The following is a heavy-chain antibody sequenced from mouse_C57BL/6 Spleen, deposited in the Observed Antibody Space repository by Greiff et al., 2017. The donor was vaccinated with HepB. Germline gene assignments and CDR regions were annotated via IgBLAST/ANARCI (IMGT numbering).Heavy chain of an antibody. J-gene: IGHJ2*01. CDR3: ARALGSRGYFDY. CDR2: IHPNSGST. D-gene: IGHD1-1*01. Sequence: VQLQQSGAELVKPGASVKLSCKASGYTFTSYWMHWVKQRPGQGLEWIGMIHPNSGSTNYNEKFKSKATLTVDKSSSTAYMQLSSLTSEDSAVYYGARALGSRGYFDYWGQGTTLTVSS. CDR1: GYTFTSYW. V-gene: IGHV1-64*01.